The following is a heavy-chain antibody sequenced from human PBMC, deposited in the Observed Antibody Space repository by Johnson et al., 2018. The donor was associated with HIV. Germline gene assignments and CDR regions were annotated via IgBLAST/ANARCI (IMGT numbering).Heavy chain of an antibody. D-gene: IGHD1-26*01. Sequence: QVQLVESGGGVVQPGRSLRLSCAASGFTFSTYGMHWVRQAPGKGLEWVAVIWYDGSNKYYADSVKGRFTISRDNSKNTLYLQMNSLRAGDTAVYYCARGKYSGSFTSPDAFDIWGQGTMVTVSS. J-gene: IGHJ3*02. V-gene: IGHV3-33*01. CDR3: ARGKYSGSFTSPDAFDI. CDR1: GFTFSTYG. CDR2: IWYDGSNK.